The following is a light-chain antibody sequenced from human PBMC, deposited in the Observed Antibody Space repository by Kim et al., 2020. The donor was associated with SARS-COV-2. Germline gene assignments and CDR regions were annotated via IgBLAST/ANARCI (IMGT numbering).Light chain of an antibody. Sequence: QSVLTQPPSVSGAPGQRVTISCTGSSSNIGADYDVHWYQHLPGTAPKLLIYGNSNRPSGVPDRFSGSKSGTSASLAITGLQAEDDADYSCQSYDSSLSHAVFGGGTQLTVL. CDR2: GNS. CDR3: QSYDSSLSHAV. CDR1: SSNIGADYD. V-gene: IGLV1-40*01. J-gene: IGLJ7*01.